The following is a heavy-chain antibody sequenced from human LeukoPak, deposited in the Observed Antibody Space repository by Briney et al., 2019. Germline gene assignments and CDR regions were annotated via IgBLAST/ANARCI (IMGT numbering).Heavy chain of an antibody. J-gene: IGHJ4*02. D-gene: IGHD1-26*01. Sequence: GGSLRLSCAASGFTFSSYAMSWVRQTPGKGLEWVSAISGSGGSTYYADSVKGRFTISRDNSKNTLYLQMDSLRADDTAVYYCARYSGSYYYPPAWDLWGQGTLVTVSS. CDR2: ISGSGGST. CDR3: ARYSGSYYYPPAWDL. CDR1: GFTFSSYA. V-gene: IGHV3-23*01.